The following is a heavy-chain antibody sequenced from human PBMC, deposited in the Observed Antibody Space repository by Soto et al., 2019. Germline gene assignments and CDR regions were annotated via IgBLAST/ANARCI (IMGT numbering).Heavy chain of an antibody. V-gene: IGHV3-33*01. D-gene: IGHD3-10*01. J-gene: IGHJ5*02. CDR2: IWYDGSNK. CDR3: ARSPQRATGGCDP. CDR1: GFSFSNYG. Sequence: QVQLVESGGGVVQPGRSLRLSCAASGFSFSNYGMQWVRQAPGKGLEWVAAIWYDGSNKYYADSVKGRFTISRDNSKNTLYLQVNSLRADDTAVYYCARSPQRATGGCDPWGQGTLVTVSS.